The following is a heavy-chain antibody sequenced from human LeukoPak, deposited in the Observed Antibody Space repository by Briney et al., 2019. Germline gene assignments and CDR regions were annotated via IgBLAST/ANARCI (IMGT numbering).Heavy chain of an antibody. CDR1: GGSISSYY. V-gene: IGHV4-59*01. D-gene: IGHD4-23*01. J-gene: IGHJ3*02. Sequence: TSETLSLTCTVSGGSISSYYWSWIRQPPGKGLEWIGYIYYSGSTSYNPSLKSRVTISVDTSKNQFSLKLSSVTAADTAVYYCARFDYDGAFDIWGQGTMVTVSS. CDR2: IYYSGST. CDR3: ARFDYDGAFDI.